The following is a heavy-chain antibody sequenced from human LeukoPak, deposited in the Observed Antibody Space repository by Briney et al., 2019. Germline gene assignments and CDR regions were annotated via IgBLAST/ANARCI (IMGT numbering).Heavy chain of an antibody. Sequence: ASVKVSCKASGYTFTSYDINWVRQATGQGLEWMGWMNPNSSNTDYAQKFQGRVTMTRNTSISTAYMELSSLKSEDTAVYYCARGWTYSSGWYGYYYYGMGVWGQGTTVTVSS. V-gene: IGHV1-8*01. D-gene: IGHD6-19*01. CDR1: GYTFTSYD. CDR2: MNPNSSNT. CDR3: ARGWTYSSGWYGYYYYGMGV. J-gene: IGHJ6*02.